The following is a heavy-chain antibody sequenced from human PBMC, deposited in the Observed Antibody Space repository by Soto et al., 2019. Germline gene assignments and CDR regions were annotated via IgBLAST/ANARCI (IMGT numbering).Heavy chain of an antibody. CDR2: INPSGGST. CDR1: GYTFTSYY. CDR3: ARDAPLYCTNGVCYTNWFDP. V-gene: IGHV1-46*01. Sequence: GASVKVSCKASGYTFTSYYMHWVRQAPGQGLEWMGIINPSGGSTGYAQKFQGRVTMTRDTSTSTVYMELSSLRSEDTAVYYCARDAPLYCTNGVCYTNWFDPWGQGTLVTVSS. D-gene: IGHD2-8*01. J-gene: IGHJ5*02.